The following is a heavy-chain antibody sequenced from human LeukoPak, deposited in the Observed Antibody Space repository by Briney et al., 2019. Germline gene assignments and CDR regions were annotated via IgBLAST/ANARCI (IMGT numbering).Heavy chain of an antibody. D-gene: IGHD4-23*01. CDR2: IYYSGST. V-gene: IGHV4-59*01. J-gene: IGHJ2*01. CDR1: GGSISSYY. CDR3: ARVNSGQLLYWFFDL. Sequence: PSETLSLTCTVSGGSISSYYWSWIRQPPGKGLEWIGYIYYSGSTNYNPSLKSRVTISVDTSKNQFSLKLSSVTAADTAVYYCARVNSGQLLYWFFDLWGRGTLVTVSS.